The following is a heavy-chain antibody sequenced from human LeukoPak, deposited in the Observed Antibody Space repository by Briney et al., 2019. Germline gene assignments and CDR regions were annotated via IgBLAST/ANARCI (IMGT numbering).Heavy chain of an antibody. CDR1: GFTFSSYA. V-gene: IGHV3-23*01. CDR3: AKALYSSSWFSDY. J-gene: IGHJ4*02. CDR2: ISGSGGST. D-gene: IGHD6-13*01. Sequence: GGSLRLSCAASGFTFSSYAMSWVRQAPGKGLEWVSAISGSGGSTYYADSVKGRFTISRDDSKNTLYLQMNSLRAEDTAVYYCAKALYSSSWFSDYWGQGTLVTVSS.